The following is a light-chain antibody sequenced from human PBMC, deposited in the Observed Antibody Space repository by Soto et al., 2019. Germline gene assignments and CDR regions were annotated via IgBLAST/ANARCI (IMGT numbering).Light chain of an antibody. V-gene: IGLV2-8*01. CDR3: RSYADNNVV. J-gene: IGLJ2*01. CDR2: EVT. CDR1: SSDVGDYKY. Sequence: QSALTQPPSASGSAGQSVTISCTGTSSDVGDYKYVSWYQQHPGKAPKLMVYEVTKRPSGVPDRFSGSKSGNAASLTVSGRQAEDAADYFCRSYADNNVVFGGGTKLTFL.